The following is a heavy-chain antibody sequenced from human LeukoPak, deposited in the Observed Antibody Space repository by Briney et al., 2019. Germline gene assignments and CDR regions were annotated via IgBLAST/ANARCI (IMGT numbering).Heavy chain of an antibody. CDR1: GFTFSSYG. CDR3: AKVPPPVVVITYYYYYYMDV. Sequence: PRGSLRLSCAASGFTFSSYGMHWVRQAPGKGLEWVAFIRYDGSNKYYADSVKGRFTISRDNSKNTLYLQMNSLRAEDTAVYYCAKVPPPVVVITYYYYYYMDVWGKGTTVTVSS. V-gene: IGHV3-30*02. J-gene: IGHJ6*03. CDR2: IRYDGSNK. D-gene: IGHD3-22*01.